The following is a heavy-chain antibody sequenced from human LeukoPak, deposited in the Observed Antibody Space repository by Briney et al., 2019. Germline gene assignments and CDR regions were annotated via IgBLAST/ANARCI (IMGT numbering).Heavy chain of an antibody. Sequence: PSETLSLTCTVSGGSISSYYWSWIRQPPGKGLEWIGYIYYSGSTNYNPSLKSRVTISVDTSKNQFSLKLSSVTAADTAVYYCARVYSSSFPNWFDPWGQGTLVTVSS. D-gene: IGHD6-6*01. CDR2: IYYSGST. J-gene: IGHJ5*02. CDR1: GGSISSYY. V-gene: IGHV4-59*01. CDR3: ARVYSSSFPNWFDP.